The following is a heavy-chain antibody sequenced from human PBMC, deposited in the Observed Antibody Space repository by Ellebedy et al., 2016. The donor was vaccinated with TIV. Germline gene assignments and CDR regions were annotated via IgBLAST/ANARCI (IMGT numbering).Heavy chain of an antibody. V-gene: IGHV4-34*01. CDR3: ARGRRALDP. Sequence: MPSETLSLTCAVYGGSFSGYYWSWIRQPPGKGLEWIGEINHTGSTNYNPSLKSRVTVSVDTSKNQFSLKLNSVTAADTAVYYCARGRRALDPWGQGTLVTVSS. J-gene: IGHJ5*02. CDR2: INHTGST. CDR1: GGSFSGYY.